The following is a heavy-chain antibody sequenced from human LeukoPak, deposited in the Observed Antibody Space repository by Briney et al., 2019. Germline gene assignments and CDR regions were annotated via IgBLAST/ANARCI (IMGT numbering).Heavy chain of an antibody. D-gene: IGHD2-2*01. Sequence: SQTLSLTCAISGDSVSSNSAAWNWIRQSPSRGLEWLGTTYYRSKWYNDYAVPVKSRITINPDTSKNQFSLQLNSVTPEDTAVYFCARVAGYCSSTNCYAPIDYWGQGTLVTVSS. V-gene: IGHV6-1*01. CDR1: GDSVSSNSAA. J-gene: IGHJ4*02. CDR2: TYYRSKWYN. CDR3: ARVAGYCSSTNCYAPIDY.